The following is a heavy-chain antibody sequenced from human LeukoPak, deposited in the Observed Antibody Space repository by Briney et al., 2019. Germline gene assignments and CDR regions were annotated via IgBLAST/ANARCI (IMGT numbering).Heavy chain of an antibody. D-gene: IGHD3-16*01. CDR2: ISYDGTAK. J-gene: IGHJ4*02. CDR1: GFSFSSYG. V-gene: IGHV3-30*18. CDR3: AKVFTPNSWPKYYFDS. Sequence: GGSLRLSCTGAGFSFSSYGMHWVRQAPGKGLEWVAVISYDGTAKYCADSVKGRFTISRDNSKNTLYLQMDSLRAEDTAVYFCAKVFTPNSWPKYYFDSWGQGTLVTVSS.